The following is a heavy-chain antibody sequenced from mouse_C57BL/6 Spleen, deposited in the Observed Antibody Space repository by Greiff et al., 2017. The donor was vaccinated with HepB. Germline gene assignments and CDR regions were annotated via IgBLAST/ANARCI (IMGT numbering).Heavy chain of an antibody. J-gene: IGHJ3*01. CDR1: GYTFTSYW. CDR3: ATAQATWFAY. V-gene: IGHV1-55*01. Sequence: QVQLQQSGAELVKPGASVKMSCKASGYTFTSYWITWVKQRPGQGLEWIGDIHPGSGSTNYNEKFKSKATLTVDTSSSTAYMQLSSLTSEDSAVYDCATAQATWFAYWGQGTLVTVSA. D-gene: IGHD3-2*02. CDR2: IHPGSGST.